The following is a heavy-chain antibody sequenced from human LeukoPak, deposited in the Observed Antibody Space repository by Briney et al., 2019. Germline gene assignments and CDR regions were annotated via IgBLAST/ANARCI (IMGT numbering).Heavy chain of an antibody. V-gene: IGHV3-64D*06. Sequence: PGGTLRLSCSASGFTFSSYAMHLVRQAPGKGLEYVSAISSNGGSTYYADSVNGRFTISRDNSKNTLYLQMSRLRAEDKGVYYCVKGSSGWYSGPDYWGQGTLVTVSS. J-gene: IGHJ4*02. CDR2: ISSNGGST. CDR1: GFTFSSYA. D-gene: IGHD6-19*01. CDR3: VKGSSGWYSGPDY.